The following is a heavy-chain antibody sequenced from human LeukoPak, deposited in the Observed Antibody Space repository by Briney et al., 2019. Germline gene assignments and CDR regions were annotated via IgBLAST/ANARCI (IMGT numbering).Heavy chain of an antibody. CDR2: IRYDGSNK. J-gene: IGHJ4*02. D-gene: IGHD4-17*01. CDR1: GFTFSSCG. CDR3: PKDIRRYGNYFDY. V-gene: IGHV3-30*02. Sequence: GGSLRLSCAPSGFTFSSCGMHWVRQAPGKGLEWVAFIRYDGSNKYYADSVKGRFTISTDNSKKTLYLQMNSLRAEETAVYYCPKDIRRYGNYFDYWGQGTLVTVSS.